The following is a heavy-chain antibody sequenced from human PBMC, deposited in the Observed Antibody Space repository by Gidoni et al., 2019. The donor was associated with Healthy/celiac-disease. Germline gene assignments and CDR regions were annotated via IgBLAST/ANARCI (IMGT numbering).Heavy chain of an antibody. V-gene: IGHV3-21*01. CDR3: ARAVVGYCSSTSCYTGWFDP. Sequence: EVQLVESGGGLVKPGGSLRLSCAASGFTFSSYSMNWVRQAPGKGLEWVSSISSSSSYIYYADSVKGRFTISRDNAKNSLYLQMNSLRAEDTAVYYCARAVVGYCSSTSCYTGWFDPWGQGTLVTVSS. CDR1: GFTFSSYS. CDR2: ISSSSSYI. J-gene: IGHJ5*02. D-gene: IGHD2-2*02.